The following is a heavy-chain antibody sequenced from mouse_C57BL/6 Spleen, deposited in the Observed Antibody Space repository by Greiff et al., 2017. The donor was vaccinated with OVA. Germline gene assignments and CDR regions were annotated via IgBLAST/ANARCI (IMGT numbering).Heavy chain of an antibody. Sequence: HLHHPGAELVKPGASVKMSCKSSGYTFTSYWITWVKQRPGQGLEWIGDIYPGSGSTNYNEKFKSKATLTVDTSSSTAYMQLSSLTSEDSAVYYCARGGYYPDYWGQGTTLTVSS. J-gene: IGHJ2*01. CDR1: GYTFTSYW. CDR2: IYPGSGST. CDR3: ARGGYYPDY. V-gene: IGHV1-55*01.